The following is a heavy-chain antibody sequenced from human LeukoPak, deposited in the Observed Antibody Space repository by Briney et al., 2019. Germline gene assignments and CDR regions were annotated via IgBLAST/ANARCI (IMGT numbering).Heavy chain of an antibody. CDR2: INYIGST. CDR3: AIGVTAAGSS. Sequence: PSETLSLTCTVSGDSITTYYWSWILQSPGKGLEWIGYINYIGSTNYNPSLKNRVTISADISKSQFSLRLRSVTAADTAVYFCAIGVTAAGSSWGQGTLVTVSS. J-gene: IGHJ5*02. CDR1: GDSITTYY. D-gene: IGHD6-13*01. V-gene: IGHV4-59*01.